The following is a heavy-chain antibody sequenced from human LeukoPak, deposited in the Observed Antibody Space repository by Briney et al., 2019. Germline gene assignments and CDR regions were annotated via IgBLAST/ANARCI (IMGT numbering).Heavy chain of an antibody. CDR2: IYHGGTT. CDR3: SRIRGGYNYIDY. V-gene: IGHV4-30-2*01. J-gene: IGHJ4*02. Sequence: SEALSLTCAVSGSSISSGGYSWGWIRQPPGKGLEWIGYIYHGGTTYSNPSLKSRVNMSVDRSKNQFSLRLSSVTAADTAVFYCSRIRGGYNYIDYWGQGTLVTVSS. CDR1: GSSISSGGYS. D-gene: IGHD5-24*01.